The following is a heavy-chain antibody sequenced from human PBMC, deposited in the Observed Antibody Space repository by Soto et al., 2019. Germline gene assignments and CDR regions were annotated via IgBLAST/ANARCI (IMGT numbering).Heavy chain of an antibody. D-gene: IGHD3-3*01. V-gene: IGHV3-30-3*01. CDR2: ISYDGSNK. J-gene: IGHJ4*02. Sequence: GGSLRLSWAASGGTFSSCAMHCVRQAPGKGLEWVALISYDGSNKYYADSVKGRFTISRDNSKNTLYLQMNSLRAEDTAVYYCARDKRDLRFLEWSYYFDYWGQGTLVTVSS. CDR1: GGTFSSCA. CDR3: ARDKRDLRFLEWSYYFDY.